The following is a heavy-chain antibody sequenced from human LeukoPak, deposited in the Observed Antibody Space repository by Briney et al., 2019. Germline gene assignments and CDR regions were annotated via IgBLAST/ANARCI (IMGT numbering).Heavy chain of an antibody. CDR1: GFSFSLYG. J-gene: IGHJ4*02. Sequence: GGSLRLSCAASGFSFSLYGMNWVPQAPGKGLEWVASISPSSTYTFYGDAVKGRFTISRDDTTNSVHLQMNSLGPEDTAVYYCARVAYTYVFDFWGQGTLLTVSS. D-gene: IGHD3-16*01. CDR3: ARVAYTYVFDF. CDR2: ISPSSTYT. V-gene: IGHV3-21*01.